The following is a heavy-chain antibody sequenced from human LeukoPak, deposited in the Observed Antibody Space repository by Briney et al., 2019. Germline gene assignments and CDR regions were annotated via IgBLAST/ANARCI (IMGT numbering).Heavy chain of an antibody. CDR1: GGSFSGYY. Sequence: SETLSLTCAVYGGSFSGYYWSWLRQPPGKGREWIGEINHSGSTNYNPSLKRRVTISADTSKNQFSLRLSSVTAADTAVYYCARGLKWDYVETRLWNYWGQGTLVTVSS. CDR3: ARGLKWDYVETRLWNY. V-gene: IGHV4-34*01. CDR2: INHSGST. J-gene: IGHJ4*02. D-gene: IGHD4-17*01.